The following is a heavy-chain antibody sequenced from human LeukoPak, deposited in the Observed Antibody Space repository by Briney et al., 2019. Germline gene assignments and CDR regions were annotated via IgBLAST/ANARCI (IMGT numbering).Heavy chain of an antibody. D-gene: IGHD3-10*02. CDR2: ISSSGSTI. CDR1: GFTFSSYE. CDR3: AELGITMIGGV. V-gene: IGHV3-48*03. Sequence: GSLRLSCAASGFTFSSYEMNWVRQAPGKGLEWVSYISSSGSTISYADSVKDRFTISTDNAKNSLYLQMNSLRAEDTAVYYCAELGITMIGGVWGKGTTVTISS. J-gene: IGHJ6*04.